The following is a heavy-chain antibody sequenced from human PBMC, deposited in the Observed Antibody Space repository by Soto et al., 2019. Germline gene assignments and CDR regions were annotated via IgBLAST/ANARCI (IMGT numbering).Heavy chain of an antibody. V-gene: IGHV3-21*01. J-gene: IGHJ4*02. CDR2: ISSSSSYI. CDR3: ARDIAEMAPPPHFDY. Sequence: PGGSLRLSCAASGFTFSSYSMNWVRQAPGKGPEWVSSISSSSSYIYYADSVKGRFTISRDNAKNSLYLQMNSLRAEDTAVYYCARDIAEMAPPPHFDYWGQGTLVTVSS. D-gene: IGHD2-15*01. CDR1: GFTFSSYS.